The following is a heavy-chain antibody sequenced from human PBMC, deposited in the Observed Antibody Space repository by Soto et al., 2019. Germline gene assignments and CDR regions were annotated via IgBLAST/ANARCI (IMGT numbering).Heavy chain of an antibody. CDR2: INHSGIT. V-gene: IGHV4-34*01. J-gene: IGHJ4*02. D-gene: IGHD1-1*01. CDR1: GGSFSGYF. Sequence: SETLSLTCTVAGGSFSGYFWTWIRQPPGKGLEWLAEINHSGITNYNPSVESRVSMSVDTSKNQFSLRLYSVTAADTAVYYCVRGPYNYNSRYFDYWGQGTLVTVSS. CDR3: VRGPYNYNSRYFDY.